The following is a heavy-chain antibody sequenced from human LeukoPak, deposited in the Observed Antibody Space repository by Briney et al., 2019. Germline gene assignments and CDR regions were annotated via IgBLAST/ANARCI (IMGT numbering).Heavy chain of an antibody. D-gene: IGHD4-17*01. Sequence: GGSLRLSCAASGFTFSTYAMSWVRQAPGKGLDWVSTISDGGSDTHYADSVRGRFTISRDNSKNTVYLQINSLRAEDTAVYYCAKALYGDYGRFDYWGQGTLVTVSS. J-gene: IGHJ4*02. CDR2: ISDGGSDT. V-gene: IGHV3-23*01. CDR1: GFTFSTYA. CDR3: AKALYGDYGRFDY.